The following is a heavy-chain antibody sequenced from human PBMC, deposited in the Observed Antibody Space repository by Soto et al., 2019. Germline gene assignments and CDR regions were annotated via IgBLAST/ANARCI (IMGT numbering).Heavy chain of an antibody. D-gene: IGHD3-3*01. CDR3: ARDLNHDFWTDPYHFFGMDV. CDR2: INPRDGST. Sequence: GASVKVSCKVSGNTFTRNKIHWVRQAPGQGLEWMGMINPRDGSTTYAQTFRGRLIVTRDTSTTMVYMELSSLIFDDTAVYFCARDLNHDFWTDPYHFFGMDVRGQGTMVTVSS. V-gene: IGHV1-46*01. CDR1: GNTFTRNK. J-gene: IGHJ6*02.